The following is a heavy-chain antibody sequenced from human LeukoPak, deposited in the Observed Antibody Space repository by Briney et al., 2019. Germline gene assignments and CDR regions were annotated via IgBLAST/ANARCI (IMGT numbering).Heavy chain of an antibody. CDR1: GGSISSYY. V-gene: IGHV4-59*01. CDR3: ARDVGYSYDFDYYYMDV. J-gene: IGHJ6*03. Sequence: SETLSFTCTVSGGSISSYYWSWIRQPPGKGLEWIGYIYYSGSTNYNPSLKSRVTISVDTSKNQFSLKLSSVTAADTAVYYCARDVGYSYDFDYYYMDVWGKGTTVTVSS. D-gene: IGHD5-18*01. CDR2: IYYSGST.